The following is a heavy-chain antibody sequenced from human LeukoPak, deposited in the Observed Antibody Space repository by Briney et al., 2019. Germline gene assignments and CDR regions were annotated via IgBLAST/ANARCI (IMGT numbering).Heavy chain of an antibody. CDR2: ISSSGATI. D-gene: IGHD6-13*01. J-gene: IGHJ4*02. V-gene: IGHV3-11*01. CDR1: GFTFSNFY. Sequence: GGSLRLSCAASGFTFSNFYMSWIRQAPGKGLEWLSYISSSGATISYADSVKGRSTTSRDNAKNSLYLQMNSLRAEDTAMYYCARDSTTSSWNDYWGQGILVTVSS. CDR3: ARDSTTSSWNDY.